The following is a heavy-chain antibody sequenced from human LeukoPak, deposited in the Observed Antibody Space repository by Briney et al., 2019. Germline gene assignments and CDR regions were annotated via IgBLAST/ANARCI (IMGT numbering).Heavy chain of an antibody. Sequence: PSETLSLTCAVYGGSFSGYYWSWIRQPPGKGLEWIGEISHSGSTNYNPSLKSRVTISVDTSKNQFSLKLSSVTAADTAVYYCAVGGQSVGATAYWGQGTLVTVSS. CDR1: GGSFSGYY. J-gene: IGHJ4*02. V-gene: IGHV4-34*01. CDR2: ISHSGST. D-gene: IGHD1-26*01. CDR3: AVGGQSVGATAY.